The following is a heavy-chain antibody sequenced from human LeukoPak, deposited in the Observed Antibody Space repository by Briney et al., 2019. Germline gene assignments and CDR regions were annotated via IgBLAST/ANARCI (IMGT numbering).Heavy chain of an antibody. CDR3: ARAVSHTDCNNLRCYFCDN. J-gene: IGHJ4*02. D-gene: IGHD2/OR15-2a*01. CDR2: INMVLVDI. CDR1: VVTLSDDE. V-gene: IGHV3-48*03. Sequence: LEALRVSCAASVVTLSDDEMNSVRDAPGEGLGCGLYINMVLVDIQYEDYVKGRFTISRDNAKKSLYLQMNRLRAEDAAVYYCARAVSHTDCNNLRCYFCDNWGQGTLVTVSS.